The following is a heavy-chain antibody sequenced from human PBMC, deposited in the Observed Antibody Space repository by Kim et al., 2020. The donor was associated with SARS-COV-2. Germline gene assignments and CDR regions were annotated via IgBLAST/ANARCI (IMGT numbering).Heavy chain of an antibody. CDR3: AKDPERYYGSGSYLPVYFDY. J-gene: IGHJ4*02. CDR1: GFTFDDYT. V-gene: IGHV3-43*01. CDR2: ISWDGGST. D-gene: IGHD3-10*01. Sequence: GGSLRLSCAASGFTFDDYTMHWVRQAPGKGLEWVSLISWDGGSTYYADSVKGRFTISRDNSKNSLYLQMNSLRTEDTALYYCAKDPERYYGSGSYLPVYFDYWGQGTLVTVSS.